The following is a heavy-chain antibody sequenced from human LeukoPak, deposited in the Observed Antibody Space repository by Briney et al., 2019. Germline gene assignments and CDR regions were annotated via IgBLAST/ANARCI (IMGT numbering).Heavy chain of an antibody. V-gene: IGHV4-34*01. CDR2: INHSGST. Sequence: SETLSLTCAVYGGSFSGYYWSWIRQPPGKGLEWIGEINHSGSTNYNPSLKSRVTISVDTSKNQFSLKLSSVTAADTAVYYCATDGTDAFDIWGQGTMVTVSS. CDR1: GGSFSGYY. CDR3: ATDGTDAFDI. J-gene: IGHJ3*02.